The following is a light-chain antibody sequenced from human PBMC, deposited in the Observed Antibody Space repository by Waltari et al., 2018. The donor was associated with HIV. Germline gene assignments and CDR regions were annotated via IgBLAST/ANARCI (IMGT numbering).Light chain of an antibody. J-gene: IGLJ3*02. Sequence: QSVLTQPPSASGTPGQTVTISCSGSPPTVDTQWLYCYQQLPGTAPKHLIYRNYQRPSGVPDRFSSSKSGASASLIISGLRSEDEADYSCGVWDSTLKQWLFGGGTKLTVL. CDR1: PPTVDTQW. CDR3: GVWDSTLKQWL. CDR2: RNY. V-gene: IGLV1-47*01.